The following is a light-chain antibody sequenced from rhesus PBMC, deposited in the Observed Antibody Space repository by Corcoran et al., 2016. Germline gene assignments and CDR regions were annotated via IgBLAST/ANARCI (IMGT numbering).Light chain of an antibody. V-gene: IGKV1S9*01. J-gene: IGKJ4*01. Sequence: DIQMTQSPSSLSASVGDRVTITCKASQSLSNYLNWYQPKPGKITKLLIYRTSTLQRGIPFRFSCSGSGTDFTLTISSLQPEDFATDYCQQGYSYPLTFGGGTKVELK. CDR1: QSLSNY. CDR3: QQGYSYPLT. CDR2: RTS.